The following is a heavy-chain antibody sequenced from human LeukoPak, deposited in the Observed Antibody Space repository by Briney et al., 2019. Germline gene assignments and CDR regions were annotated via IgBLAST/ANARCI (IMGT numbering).Heavy chain of an antibody. CDR3: AKPLNIVVVVAALDY. J-gene: IGHJ4*02. D-gene: IGHD2-15*01. CDR1: GFAFSSYG. Sequence: GGSLRLSCAASGFAFSSYGMSWVRQAPGKGLEWVSAISGSGGSTYYADSVKGRFTISRDNSKNTLYLQMNSLRAEDTAVYYCAKPLNIVVVVAALDYWGQGTLVTVSS. CDR2: ISGSGGST. V-gene: IGHV3-23*01.